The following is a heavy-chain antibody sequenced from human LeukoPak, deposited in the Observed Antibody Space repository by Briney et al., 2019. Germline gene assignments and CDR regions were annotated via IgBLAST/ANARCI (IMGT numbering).Heavy chain of an antibody. CDR1: GYSFTSYW. CDR3: ARQNYYGSGSYPGYYYYMDV. D-gene: IGHD3-10*01. J-gene: IGHJ6*03. Sequence: GESLKISCKGSGYSFTSYWIGWVRQMPGKGLEWMGIIYPGDSDTRYSPSFQGQVTISADKSISTAYLQWSGLKASDTAMYYCARQNYYGSGSYPGYYYYMDVWGKGTTVTISS. CDR2: IYPGDSDT. V-gene: IGHV5-51*01.